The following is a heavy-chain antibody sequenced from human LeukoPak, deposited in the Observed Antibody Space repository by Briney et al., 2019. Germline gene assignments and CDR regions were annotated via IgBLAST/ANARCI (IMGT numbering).Heavy chain of an antibody. D-gene: IGHD3-10*01. CDR3: AREGVRGVTDYGMDV. CDR2: IYHSGST. Sequence: SGTLSLTCAVSGGSISSSNWWSWVRQPPGKGLEWIGEIYHSGSTNYNPSLKSRVTISVDKSKNQFSLKLSSVTAADTAVYYCAREGVRGVTDYGMDVWGQGTTVTVSS. CDR1: GGSISSSNW. V-gene: IGHV4-4*02. J-gene: IGHJ6*02.